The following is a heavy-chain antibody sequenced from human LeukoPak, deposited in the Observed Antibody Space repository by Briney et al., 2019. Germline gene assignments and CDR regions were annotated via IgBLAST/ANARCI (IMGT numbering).Heavy chain of an antibody. CDR3: ARDGGWSGYYFFDY. D-gene: IGHD3-3*01. Sequence: SETLSLTCTVSGGSISSSSYYWGWIRQPPGKGLEWIGSIYYSGSTHYNPSLKSRVTISVDRSKNQFSLKLSSVTAADTAVYYCARDGGWSGYYFFDYWGQGTLVSVSS. CDR2: IYYSGST. V-gene: IGHV4-39*07. J-gene: IGHJ4*02. CDR1: GGSISSSSYY.